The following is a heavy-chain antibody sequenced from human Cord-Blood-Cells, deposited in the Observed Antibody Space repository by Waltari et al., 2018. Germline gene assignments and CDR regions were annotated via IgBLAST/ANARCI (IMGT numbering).Heavy chain of an antibody. J-gene: IGHJ2*01. V-gene: IGHV3-48*03. CDR2: ISSSGSTI. Sequence: EVQLVESGGGLVQPGGSLRLSCAASGFTFSSYDMNWVRQAPGKGLEWVSYISSSGSTIYYADSVKGRFTISRDNAKNSLYLQMNSLRAEDTAVYYCARDLPGMVSFDLWGRGTLVTVSS. CDR3: ARDLPGMVSFDL. CDR1: GFTFSSYD. D-gene: IGHD2-21*01.